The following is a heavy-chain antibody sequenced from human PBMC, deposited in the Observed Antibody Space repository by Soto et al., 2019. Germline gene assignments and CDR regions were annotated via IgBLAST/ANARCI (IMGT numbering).Heavy chain of an antibody. CDR1: GGSISSSSYY. CDR2: IYYSGST. D-gene: IGHD2-15*01. J-gene: IGHJ3*02. CDR3: VSTVDSKVVAATNSDAFDI. V-gene: IGHV4-39*07. Sequence: SETLSLTCTVSGGSISSSSYYWGWIRQPPGKGLEWIGSIYYSGSTYYNPSLKSRVTISVDTSKNQISLELSSVTAADTAVYYCVSTVDSKVVAATNSDAFDIWGQGTMVTVSS.